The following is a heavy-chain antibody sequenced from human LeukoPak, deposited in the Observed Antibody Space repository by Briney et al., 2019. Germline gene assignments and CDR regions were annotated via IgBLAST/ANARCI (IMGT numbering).Heavy chain of an antibody. CDR1: GFTFSSYA. CDR2: ISYGGSNK. V-gene: IGHV3-30-3*01. J-gene: IGHJ3*02. D-gene: IGHD4/OR15-4a*01. Sequence: GGSLRLSCAASGFTFSSYAMHWVRQAPGKGLEWVAVISYGGSNKYYADSVKGRFTISRDNSKNTLYLQMNSLRAEDTAVYYCAREGPDYMRAFDIWGQGTMVTVSS. CDR3: AREGPDYMRAFDI.